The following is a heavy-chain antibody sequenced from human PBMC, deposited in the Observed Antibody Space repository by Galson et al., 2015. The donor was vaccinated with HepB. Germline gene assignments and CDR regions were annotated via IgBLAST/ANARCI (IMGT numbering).Heavy chain of an antibody. J-gene: IGHJ4*02. Sequence: QSGAEVKKPGESLKISCKTSGYSFTSNWIGWVRQMPGKGLECMGIIFPSDSDVSYSPSFQGDITISVDKSTSTAYLQWSSLKSSDTAMYYCARQDSRSWSYWGQGTLVTVSS. CDR1: GYSFTSNW. CDR3: ARQDSRSWSY. D-gene: IGHD6-13*01. V-gene: IGHV5-51*01. CDR2: IFPSDSDV.